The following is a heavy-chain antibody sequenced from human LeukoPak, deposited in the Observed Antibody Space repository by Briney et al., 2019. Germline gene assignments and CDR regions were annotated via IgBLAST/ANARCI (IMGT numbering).Heavy chain of an antibody. J-gene: IGHJ3*02. D-gene: IGHD2-2*01. Sequence: ASVKVSCKASGGTFSSYAISWVRQAPGQGLEWMGGIIPIFGTANYAQKFQGRVTITTDESTSTAYMELSSLRPEDTAVYYCARDVVVPAAKEHAFDIWGQGTMVTVSS. V-gene: IGHV1-69*05. CDR1: GGTFSSYA. CDR3: ARDVVVPAAKEHAFDI. CDR2: IIPIFGTA.